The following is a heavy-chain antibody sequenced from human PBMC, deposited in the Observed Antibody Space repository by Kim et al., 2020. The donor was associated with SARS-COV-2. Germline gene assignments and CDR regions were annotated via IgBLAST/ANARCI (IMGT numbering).Heavy chain of an antibody. CDR1: GFTFSGYA. J-gene: IGHJ3*01. V-gene: IGHV3-23*01. CDR3: AKRDV. Sequence: GGSLRLSCAASGFTFSGYAMSWVRQAAGKGLEWVSCISGGGSNTINAYSVTGRGTISRDNAKNKRYPQMHSLSAKNTARAYCAKRDV. CDR2: ISGGGSNT.